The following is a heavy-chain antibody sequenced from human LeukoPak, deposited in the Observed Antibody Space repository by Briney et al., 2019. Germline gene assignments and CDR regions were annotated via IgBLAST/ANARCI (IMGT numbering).Heavy chain of an antibody. V-gene: IGHV4-34*01. CDR3: ARLPYYYGSGSFDY. CDR2: INHSGST. CDR1: GFTFSSYA. D-gene: IGHD3-10*01. J-gene: IGHJ4*02. Sequence: GSLRLSCAASGFTFSSYAMSWVRQAPGKGLEWIGEINHSGSTNYNPSLKSRVTISVDTSKNQFSLKLSSVTAADTAVYYCARLPYYYGSGSFDYWGQGTLVTVSS.